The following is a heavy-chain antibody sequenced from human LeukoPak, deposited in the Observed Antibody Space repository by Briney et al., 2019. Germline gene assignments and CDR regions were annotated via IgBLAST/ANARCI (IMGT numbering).Heavy chain of an antibody. CDR2: INPSGGST. V-gene: IGHV1-46*01. J-gene: IGHJ3*02. Sequence: ASVKVSCKASGYTFTSYYMHWVRQAPGQGLEWMGIINPSGGSTSYAQKLQGRVTMTTDTSTSTAYMELRSLRSDDTAVYYCARVLYDSSGYSGAFDIWGQGTMVTVSS. CDR1: GYTFTSYY. D-gene: IGHD3-22*01. CDR3: ARVLYDSSGYSGAFDI.